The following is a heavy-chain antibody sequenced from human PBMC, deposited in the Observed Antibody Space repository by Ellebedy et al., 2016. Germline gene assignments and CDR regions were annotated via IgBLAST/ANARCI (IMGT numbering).Heavy chain of an antibody. CDR2: INHSGST. CDR3: ARGPMIVVVGGTKSNWFDP. D-gene: IGHD3-22*01. Sequence: SETLSLXXAVYGGSFSGYYWSWIRQPPGKGLEWIGEINHSGSTNYNPSLKSRVTISVDTSKNQFSLKLSSVTAADTAVYYCARGPMIVVVGGTKSNWFDPWGQGTLVTVSS. J-gene: IGHJ5*02. V-gene: IGHV4-34*01. CDR1: GGSFSGYY.